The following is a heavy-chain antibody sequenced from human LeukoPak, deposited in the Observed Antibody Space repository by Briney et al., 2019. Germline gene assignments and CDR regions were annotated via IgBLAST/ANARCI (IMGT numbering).Heavy chain of an antibody. V-gene: IGHV1-2*02. CDR2: INPNSGGT. CDR3: ATLRWQEWVWDYFDY. CDR1: GYTFTGYY. Sequence: ASVKVSCKASGYTFTGYYMHWVRQAPGQGLEWMGWINPNSGGTNYAQKFQGRVTMTRDTSISTAYMELSRLRSDDTAVYYCATLRWQEWVWDYFDYWGQGTLVSVSS. D-gene: IGHD1-26*01. J-gene: IGHJ4*02.